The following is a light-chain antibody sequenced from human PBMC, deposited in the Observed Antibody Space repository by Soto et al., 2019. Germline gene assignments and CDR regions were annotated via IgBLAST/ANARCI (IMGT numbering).Light chain of an antibody. V-gene: IGKV4-1*01. CDR2: WAS. Sequence: DIVMTQSTDSLAVSLGERATINCKSSESVLYSSNNKNYFTWYQRKPGQPPRLLIYWASARASGVPDRVSGSGSGTDFTLTTSSLQAEDVAVYYCQQYYSMPTFGQGTKLEI. J-gene: IGKJ2*01. CDR1: ESVLYSSNNKNY. CDR3: QQYYSMPT.